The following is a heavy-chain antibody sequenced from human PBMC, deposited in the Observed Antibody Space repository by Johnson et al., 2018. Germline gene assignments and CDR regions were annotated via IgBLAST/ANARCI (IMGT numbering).Heavy chain of an antibody. CDR3: TNGGLGCSSANCFDD. J-gene: IGHJ4*02. V-gene: IGHV3-23*04. D-gene: IGHD2-2*01. CDR1: GFTFSNYA. CDR2: ISNSGGAI. Sequence: VQLVESGGGSVQPGGSLRLSCVASGFTFSNYAMNWVRQAPGKGLEWVAVISNSGGAIYYAETVKGRFTISRDNPKNTLYLQMRTLRAEDRAIYYWTNGGLGCSSANCFDDWGQGTVLTVDS.